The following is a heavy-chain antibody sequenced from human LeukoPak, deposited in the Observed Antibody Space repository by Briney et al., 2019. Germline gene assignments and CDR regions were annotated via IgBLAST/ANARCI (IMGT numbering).Heavy chain of an antibody. Sequence: GGSLRLSCAASGFTFSTYTLHWVRQAPGKGLEWVSSISSSSSYIYYTDSVKGRFTISRDNAKNSLYLQMNSLRAEDTAVYYCASDIVAPGLHFEYWGQGTLVTVSS. CDR3: ASDIVAPGLHFEY. V-gene: IGHV3-21*01. D-gene: IGHD6-13*01. CDR2: ISSSSSYI. CDR1: GFTFSTYT. J-gene: IGHJ4*02.